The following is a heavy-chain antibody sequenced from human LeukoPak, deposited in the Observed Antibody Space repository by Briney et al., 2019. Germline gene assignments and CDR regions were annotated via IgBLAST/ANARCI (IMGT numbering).Heavy chain of an antibody. J-gene: IGHJ4*02. CDR3: TKPCDSNRSFTTQREY. D-gene: IGHD2/OR15-2a*01. CDR1: GFCFSGSA. CDR2: IRSKVNSYAT. V-gene: IGHV3-73*01. Sequence: GGSLRLSCAASGFCFSGSAMHWVRQASGKGLEWVGRIRSKVNSYATAYAASLKGRFTISRDDSKNTTYLEINSLKTEDTAVYYCTKPCDSNRSFTTQREYWGQGTLVTVSS.